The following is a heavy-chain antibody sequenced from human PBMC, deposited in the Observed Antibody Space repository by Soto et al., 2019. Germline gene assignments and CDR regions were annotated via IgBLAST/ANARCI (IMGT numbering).Heavy chain of an antibody. J-gene: IGHJ4*02. CDR3: AAASSTSCYY. Sequence: GSLRLGCAASVFTFSSYWMHWVRQAPGKGLVLFSRINGDASSTSYADSLKGLFTIPRDNAKNAPYLQMNSLRTEDTAVYYCAAASSTSCYYWGQGSLVTVSS. D-gene: IGHD2-2*01. CDR1: VFTFSSYW. CDR2: INGDASST. V-gene: IGHV3-74*01.